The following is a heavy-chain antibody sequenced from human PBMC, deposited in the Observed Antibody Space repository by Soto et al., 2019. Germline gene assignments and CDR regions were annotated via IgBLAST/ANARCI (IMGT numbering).Heavy chain of an antibody. D-gene: IGHD3-22*01. CDR1: GFTFSTYS. V-gene: IGHV3-21*01. CDR2: ISISNSDI. J-gene: IGHJ4*02. CDR3: ARDTLYYYDSSGYYRY. Sequence: GGSLRLSCAASGFTFSTYSMNWVRQAPGKGLEWVASISISNSDIYYAGSVKCRFTISRDNAKNSLYLQMNSLRAEDTAVYYCARDTLYYYDSSGYYRYWGQGTLVTVSS.